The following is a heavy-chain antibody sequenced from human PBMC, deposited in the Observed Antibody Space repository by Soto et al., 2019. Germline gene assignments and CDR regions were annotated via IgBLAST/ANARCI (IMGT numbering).Heavy chain of an antibody. J-gene: IGHJ3*02. Sequence: EVQLVESGGGLVQPGGSLRLSCAASGFTFSDHYMDWVRQAPGKGLEWVARSRNKANSYTTEYAASVKGRFTISRDDSENSLYLQMNSLGIEDTAIYYCASSSPSVGFRAFDIRGQGTVVTVSS. D-gene: IGHD1-26*01. CDR3: ASSSPSVGFRAFDI. CDR1: GFTFSDHY. CDR2: SRNKANSYTT. V-gene: IGHV3-72*01.